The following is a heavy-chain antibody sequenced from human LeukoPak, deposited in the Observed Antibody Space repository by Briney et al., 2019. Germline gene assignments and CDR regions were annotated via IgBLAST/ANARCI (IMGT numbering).Heavy chain of an antibody. Sequence: PSETLSLTCAVSGGSISFYYWSWIRQPPGKGLEWIGYIYTTGSTNYNPSLKSRVTISVDTSKNQFSLNLSPVTPADTGVYYCAXXXXYGSGSGRAAFHLWGQGTMVTVSS. J-gene: IGHJ3*01. D-gene: IGHD3-10*01. CDR1: GGSISFYY. V-gene: IGHV4-4*08. CDR3: AXXXXYGSGSGRAAFHL. CDR2: IYTTGST.